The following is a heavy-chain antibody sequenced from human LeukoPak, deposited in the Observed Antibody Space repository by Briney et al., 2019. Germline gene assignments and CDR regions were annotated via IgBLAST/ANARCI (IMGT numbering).Heavy chain of an antibody. V-gene: IGHV1-46*01. Sequence: GASVKVSCKASGYTFTSYYMHWVRQAPGQGLEWMGIINPSGGSTSYAQKFQGRVTMTRDMSTSTVYMELSSLRSEDTAVYYCARDMFDGPARPWGQGTLVTVSS. D-gene: IGHD3-10*02. CDR1: GYTFTSYY. J-gene: IGHJ5*02. CDR2: INPSGGST. CDR3: ARDMFDGPARP.